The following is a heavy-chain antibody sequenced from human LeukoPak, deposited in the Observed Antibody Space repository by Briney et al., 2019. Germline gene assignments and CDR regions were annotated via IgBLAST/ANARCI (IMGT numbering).Heavy chain of an antibody. CDR3: ARDQEERYYYDSSGYVL. CDR1: GYTFTSYA. V-gene: IGHV7-4-1*02. D-gene: IGHD3-22*01. J-gene: IGHJ4*02. Sequence: ASVKVSCKASGYTFTSYAMNWVRQAPGQGLEWMGWINTNTGNPTYAQGFTGRFVFSLDTSVSTAYLQISSLKAEDTAVYYCARDQEERYYYDSSGYVLWGQGTLVTVSS. CDR2: INTNTGNP.